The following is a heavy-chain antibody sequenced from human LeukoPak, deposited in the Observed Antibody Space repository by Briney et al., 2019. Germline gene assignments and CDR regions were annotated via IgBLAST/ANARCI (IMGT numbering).Heavy chain of an antibody. D-gene: IGHD3-10*01. CDR3: ARHVGFITMVRGVINNNWFDP. J-gene: IGHJ5*02. CDR1: GYSMSSGYY. CDR2: MYHTGST. V-gene: IGHV4-38-2*02. Sequence: SETLSLTCTVSGYSMSSGYYWGWIRQPPERGLEWIGSMYHTGSTYYNPSLKSRVAISVDTSKKQFSLKLSSVTAADTAVYYCARHVGFITMVRGVINNNWFDPWGQGTLVTVSS.